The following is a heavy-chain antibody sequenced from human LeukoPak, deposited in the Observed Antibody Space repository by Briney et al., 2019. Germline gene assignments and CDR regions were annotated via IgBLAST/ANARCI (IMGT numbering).Heavy chain of an antibody. Sequence: PGGSLLLSCTVSGFTVSSNSMSWVRQAPGKGLEWVSFIYSDNTHYSDSVKGRFTISRDNSKNTLYLQMNSLRAEDTAVYYCAKVRTMIAVAFDIWGQGTMVTVSS. D-gene: IGHD3-22*01. CDR2: IYSDNT. CDR3: AKVRTMIAVAFDI. CDR1: GFTVSSNS. J-gene: IGHJ3*02. V-gene: IGHV3-53*01.